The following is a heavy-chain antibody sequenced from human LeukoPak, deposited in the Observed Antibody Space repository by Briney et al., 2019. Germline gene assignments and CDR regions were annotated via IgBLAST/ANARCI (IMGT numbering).Heavy chain of an antibody. J-gene: IGHJ3*02. CDR1: GYTFTSYG. CDR3: SRDLMYYYASGSYSDTFDI. CDR2: ISAYNGNT. V-gene: IGHV1-18*01. Sequence: ASVKVSCKASGYTFTSYGISWVRQAPGQGLEWMGWISAYNGNTNYAQNLQGRVTMTTDTSTSTAYMELRSLRSDDTAVYYCSRDLMYYYASGSYSDTFDIWGQGTMVTVSS. D-gene: IGHD3-22*01.